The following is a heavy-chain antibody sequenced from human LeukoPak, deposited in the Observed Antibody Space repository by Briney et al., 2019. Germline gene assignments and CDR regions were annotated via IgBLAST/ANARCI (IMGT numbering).Heavy chain of an antibody. CDR1: GGTFSSYA. CDR2: IIPIFGTA. V-gene: IGHV1-69*13. D-gene: IGHD3-22*01. Sequence: SVKVSCKASGGTFSSYAISWVRQAPGQGLEWMGGIIPIFGTANYAQKFQGRVTITADESTSTAYMELSSLRSEDTAVYYCASPKLNYDSSGYYIWFDPWGQGTLVTVSS. J-gene: IGHJ5*02. CDR3: ASPKLNYDSSGYYIWFDP.